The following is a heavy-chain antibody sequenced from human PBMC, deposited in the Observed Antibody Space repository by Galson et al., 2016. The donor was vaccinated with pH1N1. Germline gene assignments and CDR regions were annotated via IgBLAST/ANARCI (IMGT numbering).Heavy chain of an antibody. CDR3: ARALDGRGYYYYGMDD. CDR1: GFTFRDYY. Sequence: SLRLSCAGFGFTFRDYYMNWIRQAPGKGLEWISYISSSGNTIYYADSVKGRFTISMDNTETSLYLQMNNLRAEDTAVYYCARALDGRGYYYYGMDDWGQGTTVTVSS. CDR2: ISSSGNTI. D-gene: IGHD2-15*01. V-gene: IGHV3-11*01. J-gene: IGHJ6*02.